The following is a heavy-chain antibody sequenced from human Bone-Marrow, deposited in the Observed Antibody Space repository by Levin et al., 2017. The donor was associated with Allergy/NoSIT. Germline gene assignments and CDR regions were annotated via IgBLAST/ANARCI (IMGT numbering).Heavy chain of an antibody. D-gene: IGHD3/OR15-3a*01. CDR2: ISSSSSYI. CDR1: GFTLSRYT. V-gene: IGHV3-21*01. Sequence: GGSLRLSCAASGFTLSRYTMNWVRQGPRKGLEWVSSISSSSSYIFYADSVKGRFTISRDNANNSLYLQMNSLGAEDTADYYCARGDSYGFFGFWGQGALVTVSS. J-gene: IGHJ4*02. CDR3: ARGDSYGFFGF.